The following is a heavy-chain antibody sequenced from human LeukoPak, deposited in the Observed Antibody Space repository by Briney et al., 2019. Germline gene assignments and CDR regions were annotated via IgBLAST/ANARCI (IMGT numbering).Heavy chain of an antibody. V-gene: IGHV4-39*02. J-gene: IGHJ4*02. CDR1: DGSISSSSYY. D-gene: IGHD6-19*01. CDR3: ARDPLTWVAVAGTLPHY. CDR2: IYYTGST. Sequence: SETLSLTCTVSDGSISSSSYYWGWIRQPPGKGLEWIGSIYYTGSTYYNPSLNTRVTISVDTSKNQFSLKLSFVTAADTAVYYCARDPLTWVAVAGTLPHYWGQGTLVTVSS.